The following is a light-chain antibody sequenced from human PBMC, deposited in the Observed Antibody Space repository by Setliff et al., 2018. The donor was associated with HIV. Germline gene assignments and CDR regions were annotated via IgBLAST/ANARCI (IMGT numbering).Light chain of an antibody. J-gene: IGKJ5*01. CDR1: QGIRSH. V-gene: IGKV1-9*01. CDR3: QDLNNL. CDR2: AAS. Sequence: DIQLTQSPSFLSASVGDRVTITCRASQGIRSHLAWYQQKPGKAPMLLIYAASTLQSGVPPRFSGSGSGTAFTLTISSLQPEDCATYYCQDLNNLFCQGTRLEIK.